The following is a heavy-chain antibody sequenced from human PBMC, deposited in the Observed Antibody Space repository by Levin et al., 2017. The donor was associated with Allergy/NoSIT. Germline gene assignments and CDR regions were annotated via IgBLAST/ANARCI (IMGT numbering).Heavy chain of an antibody. CDR3: ARDDGGYSLGC. V-gene: IGHV3-48*01. J-gene: IGHJ4*02. CDR2: ISSSSSTI. D-gene: IGHD5-18*01. Sequence: SCAASGFTFSGYTMNWVRQAPGKGLEWVSYISSSSSTIYYADSVKGRFTISRDNAKNSLYLQMNSLRVEDTAVYYCARDDGGYSLGCWGQGTLVTVSS. CDR1: GFTFSGYT.